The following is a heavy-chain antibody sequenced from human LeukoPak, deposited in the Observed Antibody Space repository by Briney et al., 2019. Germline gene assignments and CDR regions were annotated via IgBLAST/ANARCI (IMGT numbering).Heavy chain of an antibody. D-gene: IGHD3-22*01. V-gene: IGHV3-15*01. CDR3: TTVRYYYDSSGYVLYYFDY. J-gene: IGHJ4*02. CDR2: IKSKTDGGTT. CDR1: GFTFSDYY. Sequence: GGSLRLSCAASGFTFSDYYMSWIRQAPGKGLEWVGRIKSKTDGGTTDYAAPVKGRFTISRDDSKNTLYLQMNSLKTEDTAVYYCTTVRYYYDSSGYVLYYFDYWGQGTLVTVSS.